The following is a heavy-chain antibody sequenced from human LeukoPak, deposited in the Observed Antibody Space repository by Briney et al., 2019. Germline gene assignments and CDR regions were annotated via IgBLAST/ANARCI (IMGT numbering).Heavy chain of an antibody. D-gene: IGHD3-22*01. Sequence: SETLSHTRAPYGGSFSGYYWSWIRQPPGTGLEWIGEINHSGSTNYNQSLKSRVTISVDTSKNQFSLKLSSVTAADTAVYYCARINYYDSSGYYADAFDIWGQGTMVTVSS. V-gene: IGHV4-34*01. CDR1: GGSFSGYY. J-gene: IGHJ3*02. CDR2: INHSGST. CDR3: ARINYYDSSGYYADAFDI.